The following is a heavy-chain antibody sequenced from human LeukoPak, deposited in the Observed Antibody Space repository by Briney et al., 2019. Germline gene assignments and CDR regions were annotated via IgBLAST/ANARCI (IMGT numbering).Heavy chain of an antibody. CDR1: GGTFSSYA. J-gene: IGHJ4*02. D-gene: IGHD3-22*01. CDR2: IIPILGIA. CDR3: ARDEGFRGYDSLDYYDSSGYYYPLGY. Sequence: GASVKVSCKASGGTFSSYAISWVRQAPGQGLEWMGRIIPILGIANYAQKFQGRVTITADKSTSTAYMELSSLRSEDTAVYYCARDEGFRGYDSLDYYDSSGYYYPLGYWGQGTLVTVSS. V-gene: IGHV1-69*04.